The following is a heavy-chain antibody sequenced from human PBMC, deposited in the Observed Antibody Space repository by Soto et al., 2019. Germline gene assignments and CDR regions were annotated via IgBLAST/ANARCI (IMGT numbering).Heavy chain of an antibody. D-gene: IGHD1-1*01. V-gene: IGHV4-59*08. J-gene: IGHJ3*02. CDR2: IYYTGST. CDR3: ARHTTGRTTSAFDI. CDR1: GGSISGYY. Sequence: PSETLSLTCTVSGGSISGYYWSWIRQPPGKGLEWIGYIYYTGSTNYNPSLRSRVTISVDTYRTQVSLWLSSVTAADTAVYYCARHTTGRTTSAFDIWGQGTMVTVSS.